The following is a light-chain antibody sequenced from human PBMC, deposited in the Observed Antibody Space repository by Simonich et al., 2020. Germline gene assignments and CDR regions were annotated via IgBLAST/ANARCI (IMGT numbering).Light chain of an antibody. V-gene: IGLV1-40*01. J-gene: IGLJ2*01. Sequence: QSVLTQPPSVSGAPGQRVTISCPGRSSNIGAGYDVHWYQQLPVTAPKLLLSGNSNRPSGVPDRFSGSKSGTSASLAITGLQAEDEADYYCQSYDSSLSGSVVFGGGTKLTVL. CDR2: GNS. CDR1: SSNIGAGYD. CDR3: QSYDSSLSGSVV.